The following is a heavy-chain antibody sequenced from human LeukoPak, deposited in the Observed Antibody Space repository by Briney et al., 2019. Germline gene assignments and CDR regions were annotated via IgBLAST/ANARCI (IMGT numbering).Heavy chain of an antibody. J-gene: IGHJ3*02. D-gene: IGHD4-23*01. Sequence: QAGGSLRLSCAASGFTFSSYGMHWVRQAPGKGLEWVAVISYDGSNKYYADSVKGRFTISRDNSKNTLYLQMNSLRAEDTAVYYCARKPDYGGNSGAFDIWGQGTMVTVSS. CDR3: ARKPDYGGNSGAFDI. CDR2: ISYDGSNK. V-gene: IGHV3-30*03. CDR1: GFTFSSYG.